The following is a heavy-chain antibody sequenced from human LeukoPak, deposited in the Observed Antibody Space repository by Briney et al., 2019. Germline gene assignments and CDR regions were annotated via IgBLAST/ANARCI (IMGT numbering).Heavy chain of an antibody. J-gene: IGHJ4*02. Sequence: GASVKVSCKASGYTFTSYYMHWVRQAPGQGLEWMGIINPSGGSTSYAQKFQGRVTMTRDTSTSTAYMELSSLRSEDTAVYYCARYSSSWYVDYWGQGTLVTVSS. CDR2: INPSGGST. D-gene: IGHD6-13*01. CDR3: ARYSSSWYVDY. V-gene: IGHV1-46*01. CDR1: GYTFTSYY.